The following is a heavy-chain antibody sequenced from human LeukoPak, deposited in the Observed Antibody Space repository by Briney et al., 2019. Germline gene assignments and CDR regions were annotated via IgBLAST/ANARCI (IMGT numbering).Heavy chain of an antibody. CDR1: GYTFTSYG. D-gene: IGHD1-26*01. CDR3: ARGGRWELPRPYAFDI. V-gene: IGHV1-18*01. J-gene: IGHJ3*02. CDR2: ISAYTGNT. Sequence: ASVKVSCKASGYTFTSYGISWVRQAPGQGLEWMGWISAYTGNTNYAQNLQGRVTMTTDTSTSTAYMELRSLRSDDTAVYYCARGGRWELPRPYAFDIWGQGTMVTVSS.